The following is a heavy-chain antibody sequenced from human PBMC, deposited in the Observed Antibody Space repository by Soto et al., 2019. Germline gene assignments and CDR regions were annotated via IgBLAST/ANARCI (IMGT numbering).Heavy chain of an antibody. Sequence: QVQLVQSGAEVKKPGSSVKVSCKASGGTFSSYAISWVRQAPGQGLEWMGGIIPIFGTANYAQKFQGRVTITADESTSTAYMELSSLRSEDTAVYYCARDAYYDSSGYYSHAFDIWGQGTMVTVSS. J-gene: IGHJ3*02. V-gene: IGHV1-69*01. CDR1: GGTFSSYA. CDR3: ARDAYYDSSGYYSHAFDI. CDR2: IIPIFGTA. D-gene: IGHD3-22*01.